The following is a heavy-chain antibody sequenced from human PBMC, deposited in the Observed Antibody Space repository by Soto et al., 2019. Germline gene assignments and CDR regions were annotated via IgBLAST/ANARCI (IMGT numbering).Heavy chain of an antibody. J-gene: IGHJ4*02. D-gene: IGHD5-12*01. CDR2: IYYSGST. CDR1: GGSISSDDYY. CDR3: ARLVATNIDY. Sequence: QVRLQESGPGLVKPSQTLSLTCTVSGGSISSDDYYWSWIRQPPGKGLEWIGYIYYSGSTYYSSSLKSRASISVDTSKNQFSLKLSSVTAADTAVYYCARLVATNIDYWGQGTLVTVSS. V-gene: IGHV4-30-4*01.